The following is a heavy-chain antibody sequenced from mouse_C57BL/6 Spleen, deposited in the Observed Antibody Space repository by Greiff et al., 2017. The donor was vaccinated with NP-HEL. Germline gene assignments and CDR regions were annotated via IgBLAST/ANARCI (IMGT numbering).Heavy chain of an antibody. CDR2: IDPETGGT. CDR1: GYTFTDYE. J-gene: IGHJ3*01. CDR3: TREELDSNPPWFAY. V-gene: IGHV1-15*01. Sequence: VKLMESGAELVRPGASVTLSCKASGYTFTDYEMHWVKQTPVHGLEWIGAIDPETGGTAYNQKFKGKAILTADKSSSTAYMELSSLTSEDSAVYYCTREELDSNPPWFAYWGQGTLVTVSA. D-gene: IGHD2-5*01.